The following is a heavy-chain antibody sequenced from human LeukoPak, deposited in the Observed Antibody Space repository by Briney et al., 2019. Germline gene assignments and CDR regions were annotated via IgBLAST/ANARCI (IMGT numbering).Heavy chain of an antibody. CDR1: GESFSGYY. Sequence: SETLSLTCGVYGESFSGYYWSWIRQPPGKGLEWTGEINHSGSTNYKSSLKSRVTISLDTSKNQFSLKLTSVTAADTAVYYCAGGTYYGGPDYWGQGTLVTVSS. V-gene: IGHV4-34*01. CDR2: INHSGST. J-gene: IGHJ4*02. CDR3: AGGTYYGGPDY. D-gene: IGHD4-23*01.